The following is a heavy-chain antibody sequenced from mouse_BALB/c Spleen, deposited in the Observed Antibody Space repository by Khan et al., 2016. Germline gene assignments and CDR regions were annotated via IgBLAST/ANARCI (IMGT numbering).Heavy chain of an antibody. V-gene: IGHV9-1*02. CDR1: GYTFTNYG. CDR3: AKITTVGYDAMDY. CDR2: INTYTGEP. Sequence: QIQLVQSGPELKKPGETVKISCKASGYTFTNYGMNWVKQAPGKGLKWMGWINTYTGEPTYADDFKGRFAFSLETSASAAYLQINNLKNEDMGTXFCAKITTVGYDAMDYWGQGTSVTVSS. J-gene: IGHJ4*01. D-gene: IGHD1-1*01.